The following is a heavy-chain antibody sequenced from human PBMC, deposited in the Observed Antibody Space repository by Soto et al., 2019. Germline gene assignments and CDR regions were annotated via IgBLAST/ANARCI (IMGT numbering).Heavy chain of an antibody. CDR1: GFTFSSYG. J-gene: IGHJ4*02. D-gene: IGHD3-16*02. CDR2: ISYDGSNK. Sequence: AGGSLRLSCAASGFTFSSYGMHWVRQAPGKGLEWVAVISYDGSNKYYADSVKGRFTISRDNSKNTLYLQMNSLRAEDTAVYYCAKANQGITFGGVIVYWGQGTLVTVSS. V-gene: IGHV3-30*18. CDR3: AKANQGITFGGVIVY.